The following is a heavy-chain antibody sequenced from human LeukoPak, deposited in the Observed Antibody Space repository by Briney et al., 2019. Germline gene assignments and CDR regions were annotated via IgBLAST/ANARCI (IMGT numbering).Heavy chain of an antibody. CDR1: RFTFSSYW. Sequence: GGSLRLSCAASRFTFSSYWMSWVRQAPGKGLEWVANIKQDGSEKYYVDSVKGRFTISRDNAKNSLYLQMNSLRAEDTAVYYCARATMVRGVILDFDYWGQGTLVTVSS. V-gene: IGHV3-7*01. CDR3: ARATMVRGVILDFDY. CDR2: IKQDGSEK. J-gene: IGHJ4*02. D-gene: IGHD3-10*01.